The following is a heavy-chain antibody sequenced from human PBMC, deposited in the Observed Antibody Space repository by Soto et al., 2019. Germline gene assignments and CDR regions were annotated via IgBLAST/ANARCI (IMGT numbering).Heavy chain of an antibody. V-gene: IGHV3-15*07. CDR3: TRASLFTMVLVRFDF. J-gene: IGHJ4*01. CDR1: GFTFRSAW. Sequence: EVQLVESGGGLVRPGGSLRLSCAASGFTFRSAWINWVRQAPGKGLEWGGRIKSKTYGGATYFAAPVKGRFAISRDDSKEMVYLQMNSLETEDTAVYYSTRASLFTMVLVRFDFWGHGTLVTVSS. CDR2: IKSKTYGGAT. D-gene: IGHD3-10*01.